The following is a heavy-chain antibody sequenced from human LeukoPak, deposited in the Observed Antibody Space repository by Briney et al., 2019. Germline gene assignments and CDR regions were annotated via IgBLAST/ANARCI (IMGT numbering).Heavy chain of an antibody. V-gene: IGHV4-59*01. Sequence: PSETLSLTCTVSGGSISSYYWSWIRQPPGKGLEWIGYIYYSGSTNYNPSLKSRVNISVDTSKNQFSLKLSSVTAADTAVYYCARGAGYRASDYWGQGTLVTVSS. CDR3: ARGAGYRASDY. D-gene: IGHD5-24*01. J-gene: IGHJ4*02. CDR2: IYYSGST. CDR1: GGSISSYY.